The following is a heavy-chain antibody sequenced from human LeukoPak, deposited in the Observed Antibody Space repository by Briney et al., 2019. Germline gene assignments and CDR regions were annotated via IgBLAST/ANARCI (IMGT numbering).Heavy chain of an antibody. CDR2: IIPIFGTA. J-gene: IGHJ6*02. CDR1: GGTFSSYA. V-gene: IGHV1-69*13. CDR3: ASESRYYYGMDV. D-gene: IGHD3-10*01. Sequence: GASVKVSCKASGGTFSSYAISWVRQAPGQGLEWMGGIIPIFGTANYAQKFQGRVTITADESTSTAYMELSSLRPEDTAVYYCASESRYYYGMDVWGQGTTVTVSS.